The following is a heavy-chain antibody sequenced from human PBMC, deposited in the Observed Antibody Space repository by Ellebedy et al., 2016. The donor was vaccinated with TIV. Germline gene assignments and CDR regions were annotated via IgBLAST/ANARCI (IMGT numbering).Heavy chain of an antibody. Sequence: GGSLRLSXAASGFTFSSYAMSWVRQAPGKGLEWVSAISGSGGSTYYADSVKGRFTISRDNSKNTLYLQMNSLRAEDTAVYYCARGSFYGSGSYLFYWGQGTLVTVSS. D-gene: IGHD3-10*01. CDR2: ISGSGGST. CDR1: GFTFSSYA. V-gene: IGHV3-23*01. CDR3: ARGSFYGSGSYLFY. J-gene: IGHJ4*02.